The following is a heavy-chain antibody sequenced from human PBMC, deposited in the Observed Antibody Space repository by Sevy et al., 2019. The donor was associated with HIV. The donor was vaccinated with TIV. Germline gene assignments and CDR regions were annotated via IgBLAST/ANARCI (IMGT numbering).Heavy chain of an antibody. V-gene: IGHV4-34*01. CDR3: ARAAAMVRGAVLGMDV. D-gene: IGHD3-10*01. J-gene: IGHJ6*02. CDR1: GGSFSGYY. Sequence: SETLSLTCAVYGGSFSGYYWSWIRQPPGKGLEWIGEINHSGSTNYNPSLKSRVTISVDTSKNQFSLKLSSVTAADTAVYYCARAAAMVRGAVLGMDVWGQGTTVIVSS. CDR2: INHSGST.